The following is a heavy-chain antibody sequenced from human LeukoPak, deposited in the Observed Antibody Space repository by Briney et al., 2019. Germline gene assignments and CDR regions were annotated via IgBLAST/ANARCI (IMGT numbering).Heavy chain of an antibody. CDR2: IKEDGSQK. Sequence: GGSLRLSCAASGFTFSSYWMSWVRQAPGKGLEWVANIKEDGSQKYYVDSVKGRFAISRDNAKNSLYLQMNSLRAEDTAMYYCARNRYLDLWGRGTLVTVSS. CDR3: ARNRYLDL. V-gene: IGHV3-7*01. D-gene: IGHD1-14*01. J-gene: IGHJ2*01. CDR1: GFTFSSYW.